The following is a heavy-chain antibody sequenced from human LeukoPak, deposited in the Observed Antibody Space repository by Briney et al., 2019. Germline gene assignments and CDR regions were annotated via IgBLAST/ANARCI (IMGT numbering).Heavy chain of an antibody. CDR1: GGTFSSYA. V-gene: IGHV1-69*06. CDR3: ARAGIAAAGDYFDY. D-gene: IGHD6-13*01. Sequence: GASVKVSCKASGGTFSSYAISWVRQAPGQGLEWMGGIIPIFGTANYAQKFQGRVTITADKSTSTAYMELSSLRSEDTAVYYCARAGIAAAGDYFDYWGQGTLVTVSS. J-gene: IGHJ4*02. CDR2: IIPIFGTA.